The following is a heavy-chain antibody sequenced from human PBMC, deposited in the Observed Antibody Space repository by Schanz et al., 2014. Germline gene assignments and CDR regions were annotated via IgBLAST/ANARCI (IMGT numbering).Heavy chain of an antibody. CDR1: GSTFTSYT. CDR2: INVNTGSP. J-gene: IGHJ4*02. CDR3: TTETIAMAGTFSI. V-gene: IGHV7-4-1*02. Sequence: QVQLVQPGSEVQKPGASVTVSCKASGSTFTSYTINWIRQAPGQGLEYMGWINVNTGSPTYAPGFRGRFVFFLDTSVSTAYLQISSLKAEDTAAYYCTTETIAMAGTFSIWGQGTLVTVSS. D-gene: IGHD6-19*01.